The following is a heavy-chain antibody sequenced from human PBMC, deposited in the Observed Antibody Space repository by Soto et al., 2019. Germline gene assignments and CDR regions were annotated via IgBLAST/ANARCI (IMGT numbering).Heavy chain of an antibody. V-gene: IGHV1-46*01. CDR3: ARDGLPDDFRSGGYWFDP. CDR2: INPSGGST. Sequence: ASVKVSCKASGYTFTSYYMHWVRQAPGQGLEWMGIINPSGGSTSYAQKFQGRVTISRDNSKNTLYMQMNSLRVEDTAVYYCARDGLPDDFRSGGYWFDPWSQGTLVTVSS. CDR1: GYTFTSYY. D-gene: IGHD3-3*01. J-gene: IGHJ5*02.